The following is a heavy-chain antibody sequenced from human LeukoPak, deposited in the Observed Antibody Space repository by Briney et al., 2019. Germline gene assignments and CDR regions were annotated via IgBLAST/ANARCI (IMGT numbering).Heavy chain of an antibody. CDR1: GNSFTSYW. J-gene: IGHJ6*02. CDR3: ARRPTNYYGMDV. CDR2: IYPGDSDT. Sequence: GESLKISCKDSGNSFTSYWIGWVRQMPGRGLEWLGIIYPGDSDTRYSPSFQGQVTISADKSISTAYLQWSSLKASDTGVYYCARRPTNYYGMDVWGQGTSVTVSS. V-gene: IGHV5-51*01.